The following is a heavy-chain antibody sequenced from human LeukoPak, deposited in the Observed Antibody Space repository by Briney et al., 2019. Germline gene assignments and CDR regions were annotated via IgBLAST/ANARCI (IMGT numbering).Heavy chain of an antibody. V-gene: IGHV3-23*01. CDR2: ISGSGGST. CDR3: AKYPYYYDSSGYYFDY. Sequence: GGSLRLSCAASGFTFSSYAMSWVRQAPGKGLEWVSAISGSGGSTYYAGSVKGRFTISRDNSKNTLYLQMNSLRAEDTAIYYCAKYPYYYDSSGYYFDYWGQGTLVTVSS. J-gene: IGHJ4*02. CDR1: GFTFSSYA. D-gene: IGHD3-22*01.